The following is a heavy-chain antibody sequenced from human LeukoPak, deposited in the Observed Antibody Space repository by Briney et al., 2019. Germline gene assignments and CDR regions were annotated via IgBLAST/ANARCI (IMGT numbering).Heavy chain of an antibody. CDR1: GGSISSSSYY. J-gene: IGHJ2*01. Sequence: SETLSHTCTLCGGSISSSSYYWGWIRHTPGKGLEWIGSIYYSGSTYYNPSLKRRVTISVGPSKNQFSLKLSSVTAADTAVYYCARSEFTMVRGVRAGDLWGRGTLVTVSS. CDR2: IYYSGST. D-gene: IGHD3-10*01. V-gene: IGHV4-39*01. CDR3: ARSEFTMVRGVRAGDL.